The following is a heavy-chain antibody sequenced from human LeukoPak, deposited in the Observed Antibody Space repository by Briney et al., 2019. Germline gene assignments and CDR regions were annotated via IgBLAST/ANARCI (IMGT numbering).Heavy chain of an antibody. J-gene: IGHJ6*03. CDR2: IRYDGSNK. V-gene: IGHV3-30*02. D-gene: IGHD2-2*01. CDR1: GFTFSSYG. Sequence: GGSLRLSCAASGFTFSSYGMHWVRQAPGKGLEWVAFIRYDGSNKYYADSVKGRFTISRDNSKNTLYLQMNSLRAEDTAVYYCAKDEGYCSSTSCAYYYYYYMDVWGKGTTVTISS. CDR3: AKDEGYCSSTSCAYYYYYYMDV.